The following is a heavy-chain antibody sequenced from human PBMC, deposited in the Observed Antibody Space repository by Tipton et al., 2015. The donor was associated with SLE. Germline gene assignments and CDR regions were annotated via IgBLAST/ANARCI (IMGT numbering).Heavy chain of an antibody. J-gene: IGHJ5*01. CDR1: GFTFSDYW. Sequence: SLRLSCAASGFTFSDYWMHWVRQAPGKGLVWVSRISNDGSRIDYADFVKDRFTISRDNAKNTMDLQMNSLRPEDTAVYFCAKRAEVGRGFVDRHFDSWGQGIPVTVSS. V-gene: IGHV3-74*01. CDR3: AKRAEVGRGFVDRHFDS. D-gene: IGHD3-10*01. CDR2: ISNDGSRI.